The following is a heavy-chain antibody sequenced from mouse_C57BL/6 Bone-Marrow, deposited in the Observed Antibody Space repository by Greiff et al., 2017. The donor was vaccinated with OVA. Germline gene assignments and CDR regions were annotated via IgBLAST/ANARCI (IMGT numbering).Heavy chain of an antibody. CDR1: GFTFSSYA. CDR3: ARDGLPYAMDD. J-gene: IGHJ4*01. V-gene: IGHV5-4*01. Sequence: EVKVVESGGGLVKPGGSLKLSCAASGFTFSSYAMSWVRQTPEKRLEWVATISDGGSYTYYPDNVKGRFTISRDNAKNNLYLQMSHLKSEDTAMYYCARDGLPYAMDDWGQGTSVTVSS. CDR2: ISDGGSYT.